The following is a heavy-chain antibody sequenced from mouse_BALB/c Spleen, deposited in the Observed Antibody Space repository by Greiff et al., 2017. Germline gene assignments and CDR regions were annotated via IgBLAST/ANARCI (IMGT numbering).Heavy chain of an antibody. CDR1: GYTFTSYW. CDR2: IYPGNSDT. J-gene: IGHJ4*01. D-gene: IGHD2-10*02. CDR3: TREYGNYYYAMDY. V-gene: IGHV1-5*01. Sequence: EVQLQQSGTLLARPGASVKMSCKASGYTFTSYWMHWVKQRPGQGLEWIGAIYPGNSDTSYNQKFKGKAKLTAVTSTSTAYMELSSLTNEDSAVYYCTREYGNYYYAMDYWGQGTSVTVSS.